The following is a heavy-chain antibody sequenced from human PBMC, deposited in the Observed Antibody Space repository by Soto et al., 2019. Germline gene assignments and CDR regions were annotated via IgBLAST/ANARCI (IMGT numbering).Heavy chain of an antibody. V-gene: IGHV1-18*04. J-gene: IGHJ4*02. CDR3: TRDRLTLTTSLIFDF. Sequence: QVQLVQSGAEVKKPGASVKVSCKASGYTFTNYGLAXXXXXXGQGLEWMGWINPKSGKTDYRHNLQGRVTMTADTTTATAYMELTSLRSDDTAVYFCTRDRLTLTTSLIFDFWGQGTLVTVSS. CDR1: GYTFTNYG. D-gene: IGHD3-9*01. CDR2: INPKSGKT.